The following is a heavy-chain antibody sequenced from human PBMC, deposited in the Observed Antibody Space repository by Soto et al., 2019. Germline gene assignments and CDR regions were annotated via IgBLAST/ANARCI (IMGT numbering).Heavy chain of an antibody. Sequence: HPGGSLRLSCAASGFTFSSYWMHWVRQAPGKGLVWVSRINSDGSSTSYADSVKGRFTISRDNAKNTLYLQMNSLRAEDTAVYYCARVVVQVGRYYYSGMDVWGQGTTVTVSS. J-gene: IGHJ6*02. D-gene: IGHD2-2*01. V-gene: IGHV3-74*01. CDR3: ARVVVQVGRYYYSGMDV. CDR2: INSDGSST. CDR1: GFTFSSYW.